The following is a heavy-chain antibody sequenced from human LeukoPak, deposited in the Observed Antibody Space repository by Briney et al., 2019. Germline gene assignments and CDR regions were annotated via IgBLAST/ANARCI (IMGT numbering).Heavy chain of an antibody. J-gene: IGHJ4*02. CDR2: ISGSSGST. CDR3: AKDLGYCSSTSCYNPRSYFDY. D-gene: IGHD2-2*02. Sequence: GGSLRLSCAASGFTFSSYAMSWVRQAPGKGLEWVSGISGSSGSTYYADSVKGRSTISRDNSKNTLYLQMNSLRAEDTAVYYCAKDLGYCSSTSCYNPRSYFDYWGQGTLVTVSS. V-gene: IGHV3-23*01. CDR1: GFTFSSYA.